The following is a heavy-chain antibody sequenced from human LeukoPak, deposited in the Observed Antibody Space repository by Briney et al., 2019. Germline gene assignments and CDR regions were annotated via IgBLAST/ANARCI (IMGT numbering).Heavy chain of an antibody. J-gene: IGHJ3*02. CDR1: GYTFTSYG. Sequence: ASVKVSCKASGYTFTSYGVSWVRQPPGQGLKGLGWISGYNGNTNYAQKLQGRVTMTTDTSTSTAYMELRSLRSDDTAVYYCARDTHRTSDAFDIWGQGTMVTVSS. CDR2: ISGYNGNT. CDR3: ARDTHRTSDAFDI. V-gene: IGHV1-18*01.